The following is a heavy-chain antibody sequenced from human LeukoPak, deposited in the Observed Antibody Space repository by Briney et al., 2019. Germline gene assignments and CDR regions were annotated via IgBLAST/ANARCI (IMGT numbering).Heavy chain of an antibody. Sequence: SETLSLTCTVSGGSISSCNWWSWLRQPAGTGLEWIGEIYHSGSTTYNPSLRSQVTISVDKSKNQFSLKQSSATAADTAVYYCVRDGAIAAAGNNYWGQGTLVTVSS. CDR1: GGSISSCNW. J-gene: IGHJ4*02. V-gene: IGHV4-4*02. D-gene: IGHD6-13*01. CDR3: VRDGAIAAAGNNY. CDR2: IYHSGST.